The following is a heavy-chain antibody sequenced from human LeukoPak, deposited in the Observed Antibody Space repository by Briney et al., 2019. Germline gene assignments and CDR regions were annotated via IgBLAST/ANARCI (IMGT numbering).Heavy chain of an antibody. D-gene: IGHD6-13*01. V-gene: IGHV4-38-2*02. CDR2: IYHSGST. Sequence: SETLSLTCTVSGGSISSYYWSWIRQPPGKGLEWIGSIYHSGSTYYNPSLKSRVTISVDTSKNQFSLKLSSVTAADTAVYYCARDDSSSGDAFDIWGQGTMVTVSS. J-gene: IGHJ3*02. CDR3: ARDDSSSGDAFDI. CDR1: GGSISSYY.